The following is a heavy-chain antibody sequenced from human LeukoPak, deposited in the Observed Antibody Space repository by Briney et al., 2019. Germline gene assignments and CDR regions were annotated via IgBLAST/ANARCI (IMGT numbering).Heavy chain of an antibody. CDR1: GYTFTGYY. CDR3: ARGYGDYYFDY. J-gene: IGHJ4*02. CDR2: IIPIFGTA. Sequence: SVKVSCKASGYTFTGYYMHWVRQAPGQGLEWMGGIIPIFGTANYAQKFQGRVTITTDESTSTAYMELSSLRSEDTAVYYCARGYGDYYFDYWGQGTLVTVSS. V-gene: IGHV1-69*05. D-gene: IGHD4-17*01.